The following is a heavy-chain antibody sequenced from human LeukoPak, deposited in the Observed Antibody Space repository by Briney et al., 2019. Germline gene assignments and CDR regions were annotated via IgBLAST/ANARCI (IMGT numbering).Heavy chain of an antibody. CDR1: GFTFSSYA. V-gene: IGHV3-23*01. CDR2: ISGSGGST. D-gene: IGHD1-26*01. CDR3: AKDKSRIVGATMGY. Sequence: PGGSLRLSCAASGFTFSSYAMSWVRQAPGKGLEWVSAISGSGGSTYYADSVKGRFTISRDNSKNTLYLRMNSLRAEDTAVYYCAKDKSRIVGATMGYWGQGTLVTVSS. J-gene: IGHJ4*02.